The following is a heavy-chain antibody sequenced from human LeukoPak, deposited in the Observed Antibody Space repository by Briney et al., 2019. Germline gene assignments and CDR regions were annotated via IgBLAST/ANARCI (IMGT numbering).Heavy chain of an antibody. CDR1: GASISSDKW. V-gene: IGHV4-4*02. CDR2: INHSGNT. Sequence: SETLSLTCAVSGASISSDKWWSWVRQPPGKGLEWIGEINHSGNTNYSPSLKSRVTMSTDKSKNEFSLRLTSVTAADTAVCYCARAGVWLPAVWGQGTLVTVSS. CDR3: ARAGVWLPAV. D-gene: IGHD3-9*01. J-gene: IGHJ4*02.